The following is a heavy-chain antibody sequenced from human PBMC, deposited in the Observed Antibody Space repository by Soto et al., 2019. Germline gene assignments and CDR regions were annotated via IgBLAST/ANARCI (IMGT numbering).Heavy chain of an antibody. V-gene: IGHV4-59*01. CDR2: IYYSGST. CDR1: GGSISSYY. D-gene: IGHD4-17*01. Sequence: SETLSLTCTVSGGSISSYYWSWIRQPPGKGLEWIGYIYYSGSTNYNPSLKSRVTISVDTSKNQFSLKLSSVTAADTAVYYCARGTTVVTPGYFDYWGQGTLVTVSS. CDR3: ARGTTVVTPGYFDY. J-gene: IGHJ4*02.